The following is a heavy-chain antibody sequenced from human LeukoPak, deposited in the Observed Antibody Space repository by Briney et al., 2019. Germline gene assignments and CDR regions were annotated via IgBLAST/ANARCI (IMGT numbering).Heavy chain of an antibody. CDR2: IYSSGRT. CDR3: ARSTTSCLCDAFDV. J-gene: IGHJ3*01. D-gene: IGHD2-2*01. V-gene: IGHV3-66*02. CDR1: GFTFSSYP. Sequence: LGGSLRLSCAASGFTFSSYPMSWVRQAPGKGLEWVSLIYSSGRTLYADSVKGRFTISRDNSKNTLYLQMNSLRAEDTAVYYCARSTTSCLCDAFDVWGQGTMVTVSS.